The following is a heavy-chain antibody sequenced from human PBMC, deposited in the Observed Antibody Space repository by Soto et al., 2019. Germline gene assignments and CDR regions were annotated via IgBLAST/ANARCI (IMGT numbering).Heavy chain of an antibody. CDR3: ARSLVGYCSGGSCLSAEYFQH. V-gene: IGHV1-69*13. CDR2: IIPIFGTA. D-gene: IGHD2-15*01. J-gene: IGHJ1*01. Sequence: GASVKVSCKASGGTFSSYAISWVRQAPGQGLEWMGGIIPIFGTANYAQKFQGRVTITADESTSTAYMELSSLRSEDTAVYYCARSLVGYCSGGSCLSAEYFQHWGQGTLVTVSS. CDR1: GGTFSSYA.